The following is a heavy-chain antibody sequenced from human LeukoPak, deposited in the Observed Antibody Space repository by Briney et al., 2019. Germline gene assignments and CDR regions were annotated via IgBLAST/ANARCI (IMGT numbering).Heavy chain of an antibody. CDR2: ISGSGGST. Sequence: GGSLRLSCATSGFTFSSYAMSWVRQAPGKGLEWVSAISGSGGSTYYADSVKGRFTISRDNSKNTLYLQMNSLRAEDTAVYYCAKDRAHIVVVIAAPWGQGTLVTVSS. CDR1: GFTFSSYA. J-gene: IGHJ5*02. CDR3: AKDRAHIVVVIAAP. D-gene: IGHD2-21*01. V-gene: IGHV3-23*01.